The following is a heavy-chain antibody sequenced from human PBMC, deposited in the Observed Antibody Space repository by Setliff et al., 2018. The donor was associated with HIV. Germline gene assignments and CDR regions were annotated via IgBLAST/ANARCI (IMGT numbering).Heavy chain of an antibody. J-gene: IGHJ4*02. V-gene: IGHV3-23*01. D-gene: IGHD1-26*01. CDR2: ISGSGNRT. CDR1: GFTFNTYA. CDR3: ARVKPHLRRSGSYWIVDY. Sequence: GGSLRLSCAASGFTFNTYAMNWVRQAPGKGLEWVAVISGSGNRTYYADSVKGRFTISRDNSKNTLYLQINSLRAEDTAVYHCARVKPHLRRSGSYWIVDYWGQGTLVTVSS.